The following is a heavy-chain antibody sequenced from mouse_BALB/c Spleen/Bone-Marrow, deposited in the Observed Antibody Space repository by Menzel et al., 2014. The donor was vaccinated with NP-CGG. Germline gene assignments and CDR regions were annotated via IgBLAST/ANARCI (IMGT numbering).Heavy chain of an antibody. V-gene: IGHV1-7*01. Sequence: QVQLQPSGAELAKPGASVKMSCKASGYTFTSYWMHWVKQRPGQGLEWIGYINPSTGYTEYNQKFKDKATLTAVKSSTTAYMQLRSLTSEDSAVNYCARDDYDAIAYWGQGTLVTVSA. CDR3: ARDDYDAIAY. CDR1: GYTFTSYW. CDR2: INPSTGYT. J-gene: IGHJ3*01. D-gene: IGHD2-4*01.